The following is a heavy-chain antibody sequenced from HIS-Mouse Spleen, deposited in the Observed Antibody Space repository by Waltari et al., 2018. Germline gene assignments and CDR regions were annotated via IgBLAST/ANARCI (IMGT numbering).Heavy chain of an antibody. CDR1: GGSISISSYY. CDR3: AREIPYSSSWYDWYFDL. J-gene: IGHJ2*01. V-gene: IGHV4-39*07. D-gene: IGHD6-13*01. CDR2: IYYSGRN. Sequence: QLQLQESGPGLVKPSETLSLTCTVSGGSISISSYYWCWIRQPPRQGLEWIGRIYYSGRNYYNQCLKSRVNRSVDTSKNQFSLKLSAVTAADTAVYYCAREIPYSSSWYDWYFDLWGRGTLVTVSS.